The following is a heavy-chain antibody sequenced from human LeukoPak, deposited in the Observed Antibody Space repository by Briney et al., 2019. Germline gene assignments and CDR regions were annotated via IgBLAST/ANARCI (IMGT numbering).Heavy chain of an antibody. CDR2: ISAYNGNT. V-gene: IGHV1-18*01. CDR3: ARETLGYCSSTSCRKPFDP. CDR1: GYTFTSYG. Sequence: ASVKVSCKASGYTFTSYGISWVRQAPGQGLEWMGWISAYNGNTNYAQKLQGRVTMTTDTSTSTAYMELRSLRSDDTAVYYCARETLGYCSSTSCRKPFDPWGQGTLVTVSS. J-gene: IGHJ5*02. D-gene: IGHD2-2*01.